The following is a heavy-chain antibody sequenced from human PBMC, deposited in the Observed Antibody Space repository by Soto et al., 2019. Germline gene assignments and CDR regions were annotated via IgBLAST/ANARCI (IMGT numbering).Heavy chain of an antibody. CDR1: GGTFSSYA. CDR2: IIPIFGTA. J-gene: IGHJ5*02. CDR3: ASPAQDVLDPYGPHWFDP. V-gene: IGHV1-69*12. Sequence: QVQLVQSGAEVKKPGSSVKVSCKASGGTFSSYAISWVRQAPGQGLEWMGGIIPIFGTANYAQKFQGRVTITADESTRTAYMELSSLRSEDTAVYYCASPAQDVLDPYGPHWFDPWGQGTLVTVSS. D-gene: IGHD4-17*01.